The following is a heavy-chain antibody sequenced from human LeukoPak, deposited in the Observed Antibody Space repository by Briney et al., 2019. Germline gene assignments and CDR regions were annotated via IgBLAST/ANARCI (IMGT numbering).Heavy chain of an antibody. CDR1: GYTFTSYG. V-gene: IGHV1-18*01. CDR3: AREPRSSSWYHGRPVPVFDY. Sequence: ASVKVSCKASGYTFTSYGISWVRQAPGQGLEWMGWISAYNGNTNYAQKLQGRVTMTTDTSTSTAYMELSSLRSEDTAVYYCAREPRSSSWYHGRPVPVFDYWGQGTLVTVSS. CDR2: ISAYNGNT. J-gene: IGHJ4*02. D-gene: IGHD6-13*01.